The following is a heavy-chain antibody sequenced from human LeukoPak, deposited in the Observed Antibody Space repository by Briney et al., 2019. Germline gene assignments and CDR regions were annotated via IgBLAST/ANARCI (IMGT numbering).Heavy chain of an antibody. Sequence: ETLSLTCAVYGGSFSGYYWSWIRQSPGKGLEWIGEINHSGSTNYNPSLKSRVTISVDTSKNQFSLKLSSVTAADTAVYYCARGEKDYYYGMDVWGQGTTVTVSS. CDR3: ARGEKDYYYGMDV. CDR1: GGSFSGYY. J-gene: IGHJ6*02. CDR2: INHSGST. V-gene: IGHV4-34*01.